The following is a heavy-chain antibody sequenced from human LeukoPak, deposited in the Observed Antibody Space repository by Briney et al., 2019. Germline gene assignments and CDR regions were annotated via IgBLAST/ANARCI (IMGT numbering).Heavy chain of an antibody. Sequence: GGSLRLSCAASGSTFSRYGMHWVRQAPGKGLEWVAVIWYDGSNKYYADSVKGRFTISRDNSKNTLYLQMNSLRAEDTAVYYCAKGAILPYFDYWGQGTLVTVSS. CDR2: IWYDGSNK. CDR1: GSTFSRYG. V-gene: IGHV3-33*06. CDR3: AKGAILPYFDY. D-gene: IGHD3-3*01. J-gene: IGHJ4*02.